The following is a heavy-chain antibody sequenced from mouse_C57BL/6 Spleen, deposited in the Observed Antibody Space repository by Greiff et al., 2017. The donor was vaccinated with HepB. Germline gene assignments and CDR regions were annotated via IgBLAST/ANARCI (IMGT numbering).Heavy chain of an antibody. CDR2: IYPGDGAT. J-gene: IGHJ2*01. D-gene: IGHD2-1*01. CDR1: GYAFSSYW. V-gene: IGHV1-80*01. Sequence: QVQLQQSGAELVKPGASVKISCKASGYAFSSYWMNWVKQRPGKGLEWIGQIYPGDGATNYNGKFKGKATLTADKSALSAYMQLSSLTSEDSAVYFCARWNYPSYFDYWGQGTTLTVSS. CDR3: ARWNYPSYFDY.